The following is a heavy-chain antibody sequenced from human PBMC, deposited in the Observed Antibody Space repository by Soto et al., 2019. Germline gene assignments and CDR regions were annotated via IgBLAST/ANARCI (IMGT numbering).Heavy chain of an antibody. CDR3: ARDYSNYEPDERYYMAV. V-gene: IGHV1-69*04. Sequence: SVKVSCKASGGTFSSYTISWVRQAPGQGLEWMGRIIPILGIANYAQKFQGRVTITADKSTSTAYMELSSLRSEDTAVYYCARDYSNYEPDERYYMAVRGKGTTVTVSS. CDR2: IIPILGIA. CDR1: GGTFSSYT. D-gene: IGHD4-4*01. J-gene: IGHJ6*03.